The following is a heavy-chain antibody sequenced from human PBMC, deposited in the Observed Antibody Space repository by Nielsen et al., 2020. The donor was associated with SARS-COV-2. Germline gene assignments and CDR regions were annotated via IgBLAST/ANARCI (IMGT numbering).Heavy chain of an antibody. CDR3: ARDLCSSTSCYPLNWFDP. CDR2: ISSSSSYI. Sequence: GESLKISCAASGFTFSSYSMNWVSQAPGKGLEWVSSISSSSSYIYYADSVKGRFTISRDNAKNSLYLQMNSLRAEDTAVYYCARDLCSSTSCYPLNWFDPWGQGTLVTVSS. CDR1: GFTFSSYS. J-gene: IGHJ5*02. V-gene: IGHV3-21*01. D-gene: IGHD2-2*01.